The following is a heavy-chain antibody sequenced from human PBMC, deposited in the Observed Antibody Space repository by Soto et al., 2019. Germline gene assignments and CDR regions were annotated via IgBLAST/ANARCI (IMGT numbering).Heavy chain of an antibody. V-gene: IGHV3-33*01. D-gene: IGHD2-2*03. CDR1: GFTFSSYG. CDR2: IWYDGSNK. CDR3: AGDRGYCSSTSCSKHYYMDV. J-gene: IGHJ6*03. Sequence: GGSLRLSCAASGFTFSSYGMHWVRQAPGKGLEWVAVIWYDGSNKYYADSVKGRFTISRDNSKNTLYLQMNSLRAEDTAVYYCAGDRGYCSSTSCSKHYYMDVWGKGTTVTVSS.